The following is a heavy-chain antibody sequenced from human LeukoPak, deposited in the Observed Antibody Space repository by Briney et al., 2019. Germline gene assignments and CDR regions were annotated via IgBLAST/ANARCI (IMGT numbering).Heavy chain of an antibody. Sequence: MAGGSLRLSCAASGFTFSNAWMSWVRQAPGKGLEWVGRIKSKTDGGTTDYAAPVKGRFTISRDDSKNTLYLQMNSLKTEDTAVYYCTTDWGYCSSTSCYSDYYYYYMDVWGKGTTVTVSS. CDR1: GFTFSNAW. CDR2: IKSKTDGGTT. D-gene: IGHD2-2*01. J-gene: IGHJ6*03. V-gene: IGHV3-15*01. CDR3: TTDWGYCSSTSCYSDYYYYYMDV.